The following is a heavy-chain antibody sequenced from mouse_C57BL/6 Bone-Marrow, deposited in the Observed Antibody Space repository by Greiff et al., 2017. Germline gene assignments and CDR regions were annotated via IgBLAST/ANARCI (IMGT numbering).Heavy chain of an antibody. Sequence: EVKLVESGGGLVKPGGSLKLSCAASGFTFSDSGMHWVRQAPEKGLEWVAYISSGSSTIYYADTVKGRFTISRDNAKNTLFLQMTSLRSEDTAMYYCARAPYYYAMDYWGQGTSVTVSS. J-gene: IGHJ4*01. CDR3: ARAPYYYAMDY. CDR2: ISSGSSTI. V-gene: IGHV5-17*01. CDR1: GFTFSDSG.